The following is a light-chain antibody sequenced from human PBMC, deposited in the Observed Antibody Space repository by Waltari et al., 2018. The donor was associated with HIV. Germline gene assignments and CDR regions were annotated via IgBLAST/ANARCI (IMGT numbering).Light chain of an antibody. J-gene: IGLJ1*01. CDR2: RNN. Sequence: QSVLTQSPSASGTPWQRVTISCSGRSSNIGSNYVYWYQQLPGTAPKLLIYRNNQRPSGVPDRFSGSKSGTSASLAINGLRSEDEADYYCAAWDDSPYVFGTGTKVTVL. CDR3: AAWDDSPYV. V-gene: IGLV1-47*01. CDR1: SSNIGSNY.